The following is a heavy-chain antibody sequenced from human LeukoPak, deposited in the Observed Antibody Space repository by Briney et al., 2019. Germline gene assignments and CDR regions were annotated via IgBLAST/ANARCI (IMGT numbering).Heavy chain of an antibody. Sequence: SETLSLTCTVSGGSISSSSYYWGWIRQPPGKGLEWIGSIYYSGSTYYNPSLKSRVTISVDTSKNQFSLKLSSVTAADTAVYYCARILRNNWFDPWGQRTLVTVSS. CDR2: IYYSGST. CDR1: GGSISSSSYY. J-gene: IGHJ5*02. CDR3: ARILRNNWFDP. V-gene: IGHV4-39*01.